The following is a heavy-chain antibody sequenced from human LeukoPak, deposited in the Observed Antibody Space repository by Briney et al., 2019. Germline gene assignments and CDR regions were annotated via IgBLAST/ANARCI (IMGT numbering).Heavy chain of an antibody. V-gene: IGHV4-61*01. Sequence: SETLSLTCTVSGGSFSSGSYYWSWIRQPPGKGLEWIGYIYYSGSTNYNPSLKSRVTISVDTSKNQFSLKLSSVTAADTAVYYCARVRVPAAISWFDPWGQGTLVTVSS. CDR3: ARVRVPAAISWFDP. CDR2: IYYSGST. D-gene: IGHD2-2*01. J-gene: IGHJ5*02. CDR1: GGSFSSGSYY.